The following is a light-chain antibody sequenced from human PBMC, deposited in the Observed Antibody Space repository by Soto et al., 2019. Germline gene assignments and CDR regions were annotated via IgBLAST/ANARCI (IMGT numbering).Light chain of an antibody. CDR2: GAS. CDR1: QSVRSN. J-gene: IGKJ3*01. CDR3: QQYGSSFT. Sequence: EILMTQSPATLSLSPGETVTLSCRSSQSVRSNLAWYQQKPGQAPRLLIYGASSRATGIPDRFSGSGSGTDFTLTISRLEPEDFAVYYCQQYGSSFTFGTGTKVDI. V-gene: IGKV3-20*01.